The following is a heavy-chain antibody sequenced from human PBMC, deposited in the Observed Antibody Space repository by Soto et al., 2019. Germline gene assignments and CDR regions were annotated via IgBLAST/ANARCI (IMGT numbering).Heavy chain of an antibody. Sequence: QVQLVQSGAEVKKPGSSVKVSCKASGGTFSSYAISWVRQAPRQGLEWMGGIIPIFGTANYAQKFQGRVTXXAXEXXSRAYMELSSLRSEDTAVYYCARGRGWQMENGMAVWGQGTTVTVSS. V-gene: IGHV1-69*12. CDR1: GGTFSSYA. CDR3: ARGRGWQMENGMAV. J-gene: IGHJ6*02. CDR2: IIPIFGTA. D-gene: IGHD3-10*01.